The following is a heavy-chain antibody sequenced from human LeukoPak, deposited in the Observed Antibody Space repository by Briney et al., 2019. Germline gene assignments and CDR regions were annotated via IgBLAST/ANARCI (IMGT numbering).Heavy chain of an antibody. J-gene: IGHJ6*02. CDR3: ARDRSSSWYGGSLYGMGV. Sequence: GGSLRLSCAASGFTFSSYWMSWVRQAPGKGLEWVATIWYDGTYKNYADSVKGRFTISRDNSKNTLYLQMNSLRAEDTAVYYCARDRSSSWYGGSLYGMGVWGQGTTITVSS. CDR1: GFTFSSYW. CDR2: IWYDGTYK. D-gene: IGHD6-13*01. V-gene: IGHV3-33*08.